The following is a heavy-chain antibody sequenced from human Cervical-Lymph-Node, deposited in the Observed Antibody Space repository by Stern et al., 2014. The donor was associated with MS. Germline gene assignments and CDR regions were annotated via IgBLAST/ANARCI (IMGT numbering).Heavy chain of an antibody. J-gene: IGHJ5*02. D-gene: IGHD1-14*01. V-gene: IGHV4-34*01. CDR3: ARGRKYNWFDP. CDR2: LNHSGST. Sequence: QVQLQQWGAGLLKPSETLSLTCAVYGGSFSGYHWSWIRQPPGKGLEWIGELNHSGSTNYNPALKSRVTISVDTPKNQLSLKLSSVTAADTAVYYCARGRKYNWFDPWGQGTLVTVSS. CDR1: GGSFSGYH.